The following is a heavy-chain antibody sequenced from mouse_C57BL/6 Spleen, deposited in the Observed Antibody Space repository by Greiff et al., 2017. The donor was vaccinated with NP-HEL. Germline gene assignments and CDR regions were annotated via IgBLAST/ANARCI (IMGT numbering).Heavy chain of an antibody. CDR2: ISSGSSTI. CDR1: GFTFTDYG. CDR3: ARRSTMKAMDY. Sequence: DVHLVESGGGLVKPGGSLKLSCAASGFTFTDYGMHWVRQAPEKGLEWVAYISSGSSTIYYADTVKGRFTISRDNAKNTLFLQMTSLRSEDTAMYYCARRSTMKAMDYWGQGTSVTVSS. V-gene: IGHV5-17*01. J-gene: IGHJ4*01. D-gene: IGHD2-4*01.